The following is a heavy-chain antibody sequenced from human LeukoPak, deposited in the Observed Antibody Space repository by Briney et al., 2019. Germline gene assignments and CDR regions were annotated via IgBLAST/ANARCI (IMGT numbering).Heavy chain of an antibody. CDR2: ISAYNGNT. Sequence: ASVKVSCKASGYTFTSYGISWVRQAPGQGLEWMGWISAYNGNTIYAQKLQGRVTMTTDTSTSTAYMELRSLRSDDTAVYYCARDAHFVTGIAVAGTSDYWGQGTLVTVSS. J-gene: IGHJ4*02. V-gene: IGHV1-18*01. CDR1: GYTFTSYG. CDR3: ARDAHFVTGIAVAGTSDY. D-gene: IGHD6-19*01.